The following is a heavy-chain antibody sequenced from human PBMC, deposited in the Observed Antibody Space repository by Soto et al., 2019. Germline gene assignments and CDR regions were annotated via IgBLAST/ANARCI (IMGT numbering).Heavy chain of an antibody. CDR2: ISGRADRA. CDR1: GMMVATYG. J-gene: IGHJ4*02. V-gene: IGHV3-23*01. CDR3: ARVPEGY. Sequence: EVQLLESGGGLVQPGGSLRLSCAASGMMVATYGMSWVRQAPGQGLEWLAAISGRADRAYYADSVSGRFTISRDNSIDPIYLQINSLRAEDTAIYYCARVPEGYWGQGTLVTVSP.